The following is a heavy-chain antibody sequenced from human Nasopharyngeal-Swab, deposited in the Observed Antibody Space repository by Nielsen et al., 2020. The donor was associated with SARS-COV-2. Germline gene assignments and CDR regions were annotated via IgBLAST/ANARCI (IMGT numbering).Heavy chain of an antibody. D-gene: IGHD3-22*01. J-gene: IGHJ6*02. CDR1: GYTFTSYA. CDR3: ARGGGVRRYYDSSGYYYYYYGMDV. V-gene: IGHV7-4-1*02. CDR2: INTNTGNP. Sequence: ASVKVFCKASGYTFTSYAMNWVRQAPGQGLEWMGWINTNTGNPTYAQGFTGRFVFSLDTSVSTAYLQISSLKAEDTAVYYCARGGGVRRYYDSSGYYYYYYGMDVWGQGTTVTVSS.